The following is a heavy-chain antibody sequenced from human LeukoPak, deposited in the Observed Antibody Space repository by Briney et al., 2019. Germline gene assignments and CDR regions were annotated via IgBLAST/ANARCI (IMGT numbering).Heavy chain of an antibody. Sequence: SVKVSCKASGYTFTSYGISWVRQAPGQGLEWMGGIIPIFGTANYAQKFQGRVTITADESTSTAYMELSSLRSEDTAVYYCARASKIDHHDAFDIWGQGTMVTVSS. CDR2: IIPIFGTA. J-gene: IGHJ3*02. D-gene: IGHD1-14*01. CDR1: GYTFTSYG. V-gene: IGHV1-69*13. CDR3: ARASKIDHHDAFDI.